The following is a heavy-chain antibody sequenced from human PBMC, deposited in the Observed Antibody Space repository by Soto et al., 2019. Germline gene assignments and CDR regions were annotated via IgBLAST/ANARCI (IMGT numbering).Heavy chain of an antibody. Sequence: SETLSLTCTVSGGSISSSSYCWAWIRQPPGKGLEWIGSIYYSGNTYYNPSLKSRVTISIDTSKNQFSLKLSSVTAADTGVYYCARRYCSGGSCTDYYYYYMDVWGNGITVTVSS. D-gene: IGHD2-15*01. J-gene: IGHJ6*03. CDR3: ARRYCSGGSCTDYYYYYMDV. CDR2: IYYSGNT. V-gene: IGHV4-39*01. CDR1: GGSISSSSYC.